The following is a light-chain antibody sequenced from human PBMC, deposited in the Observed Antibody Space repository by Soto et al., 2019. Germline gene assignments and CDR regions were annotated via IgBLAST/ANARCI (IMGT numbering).Light chain of an antibody. CDR1: QSISVW. Sequence: DIQMTQSPSTLSASVGDRVSITCRASQSISVWLAWYQQRPGKAPKFLIYDASRLESGVPLRFSGRGSGTAFTLTISSLQPDDFATYYCQQYDSFPRTFGQGTKVEIK. CDR2: DAS. V-gene: IGKV1-5*01. CDR3: QQYDSFPRT. J-gene: IGKJ1*01.